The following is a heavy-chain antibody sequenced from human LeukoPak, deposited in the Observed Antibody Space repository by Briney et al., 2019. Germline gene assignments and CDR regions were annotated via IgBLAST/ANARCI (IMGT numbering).Heavy chain of an antibody. V-gene: IGHV3-30*18. CDR3: AKKIKGYGMDV. Sequence: GGSPRLSCAASGFTFSSYVMHWVRQAPGKGLEWVAVISYDGSNKYYADSVKGRFTISRDNSKNTLYLQMNSLRAEDTAVYYCAKKIKGYGMDVWGQGTTVTVSS. CDR1: GFTFSSYV. CDR2: ISYDGSNK. J-gene: IGHJ6*02.